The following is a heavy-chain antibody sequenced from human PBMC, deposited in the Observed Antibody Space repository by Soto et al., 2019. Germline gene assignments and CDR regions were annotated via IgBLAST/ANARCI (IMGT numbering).Heavy chain of an antibody. CDR2: FYYSGST. J-gene: IGHJ6*03. Sequence: PSETLSVTCTVSGGSIISSSYYWGWIRQSPGKGLEWIGSFYYSGSTYYSPSLRSRVTISGDTSRKQISLRLSSVTAADTAVFYCARISVASRYMDVWGKGTTVTVSS. D-gene: IGHD5-12*01. CDR3: ARISVASRYMDV. V-gene: IGHV4-39*01. CDR1: GGSIISSSYY.